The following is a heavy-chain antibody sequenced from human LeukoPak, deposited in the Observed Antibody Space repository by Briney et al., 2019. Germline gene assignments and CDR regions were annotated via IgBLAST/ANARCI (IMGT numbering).Heavy chain of an antibody. CDR3: ARRSAARDAFDI. V-gene: IGHV3-66*01. CDR1: GFTVSSNY. D-gene: IGHD6-6*01. Sequence: GGSLRLSCAASGFTVSSNYMSWVRQAPGKGLEWVSVIYSGGSTYYAESVKGRFTISRDNAKNTLYLQMNSLRAEDTAVYYCARRSAARDAFDIWGQGTMVTGSS. J-gene: IGHJ3*02. CDR2: IYSGGST.